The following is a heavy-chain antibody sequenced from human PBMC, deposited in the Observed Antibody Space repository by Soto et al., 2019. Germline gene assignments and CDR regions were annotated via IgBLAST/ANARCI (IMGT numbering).Heavy chain of an antibody. CDR3: ASSRRARWFGELLNYFDY. J-gene: IGHJ4*02. CDR1: GGSISSYY. Sequence: SETLSLTCTVSGGSISSYYWSWIRQPPGKGLEWIGYIYYSGSTNYNPSLKSRVTISVDTSKNQFSLKLSSVTAADTAVYYCASSRRARWFGELLNYFDYWGQGTLVTVSS. V-gene: IGHV4-59*01. CDR2: IYYSGST. D-gene: IGHD3-10*01.